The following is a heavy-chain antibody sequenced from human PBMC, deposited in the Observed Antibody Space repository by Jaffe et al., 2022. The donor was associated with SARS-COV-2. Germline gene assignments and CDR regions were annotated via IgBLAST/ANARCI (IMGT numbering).Heavy chain of an antibody. CDR1: GLTLNTNA. Sequence: EVQLLESGGGVMQPGGSLRLSCAASGLTLNTNALSWVRQIPGKGLEWVSSLSSGGGATYYAGSVKGRFTISRDISKNTLFLQMDSLRADDTAVYYCAKYSSHGYTYGLGVFDFWGQGSMVTVSS. V-gene: IGHV3-23*01. CDR2: LSSGGGAT. CDR3: AKYSSHGYTYGLGVFDF. D-gene: IGHD5-18*01. J-gene: IGHJ3*01.